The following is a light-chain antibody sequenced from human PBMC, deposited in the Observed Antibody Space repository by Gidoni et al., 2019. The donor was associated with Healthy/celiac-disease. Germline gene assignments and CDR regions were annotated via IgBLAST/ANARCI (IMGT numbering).Light chain of an antibody. CDR3: SSYTSSSTLAYV. Sequence: QSALTQPASVSGSPGQSITISCTGTSSDVGGYNNVSWYQQPPGKAPKLMIYEVSNRPSGVSNRFSGSKSGNTASLTISGLQAEDEADYYCSSYTSSSTLAYVFGTGTKVTVL. CDR2: EVS. CDR1: SSDVGGYNN. V-gene: IGLV2-14*01. J-gene: IGLJ1*01.